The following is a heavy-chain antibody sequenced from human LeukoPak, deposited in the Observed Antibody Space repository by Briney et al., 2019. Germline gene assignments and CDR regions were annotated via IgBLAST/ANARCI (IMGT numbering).Heavy chain of an antibody. J-gene: IGHJ4*02. D-gene: IGHD2-15*01. CDR3: AREEIGWDY. CDR1: GFTFSNYW. V-gene: IGHV3-74*01. Sequence: PGGSLRLSCAASGFTFSNYWMHWVRQAPGKGLVWISRIKGDGSSTSYADSVKGRFTISRDNAKNTLYLQMNSLRAEDTAVYYCAREEIGWDYWGQGTLVTVSS. CDR2: IKGDGSST.